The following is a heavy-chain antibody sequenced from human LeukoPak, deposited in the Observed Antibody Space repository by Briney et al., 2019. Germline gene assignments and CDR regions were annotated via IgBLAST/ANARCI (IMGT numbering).Heavy chain of an antibody. CDR1: GFTFSSYW. CDR2: IKQDGSEK. CDR3: ARYGSSWSPYYFDY. J-gene: IGHJ4*02. V-gene: IGHV3-7*01. Sequence: PGGSLRLSCAASGFTFSSYWMSWVRQAPGKGLEWVANIKQDGSEKYYVDSVKGRFTISRDNAKNSLYLQMNSLRAEDTAVYYCARYGSSWSPYYFDYWGQGTLVTVSS. D-gene: IGHD6-13*01.